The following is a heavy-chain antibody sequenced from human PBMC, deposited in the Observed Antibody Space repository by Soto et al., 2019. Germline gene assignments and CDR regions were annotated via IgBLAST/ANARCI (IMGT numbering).Heavy chain of an antibody. Sequence: PGGSLRLSCAASGFTFSSYEMNWVRQAPGKGLEWVSYISSSGSTIYYADSVKGRSTISRDNAKNSLYLQMNSLRAEDTAVYYCARDYHDFWSGYFPQSYYYGMDVWGQGTTVTVSS. CDR1: GFTFSSYE. D-gene: IGHD3-3*01. J-gene: IGHJ6*02. V-gene: IGHV3-48*03. CDR2: ISSSGSTI. CDR3: ARDYHDFWSGYFPQSYYYGMDV.